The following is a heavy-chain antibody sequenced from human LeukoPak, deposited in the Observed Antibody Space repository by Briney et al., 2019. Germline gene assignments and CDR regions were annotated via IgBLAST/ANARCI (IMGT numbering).Heavy chain of an antibody. V-gene: IGHV3-53*01. Sequence: GGSLRLSCVVSGFTVSSNYMSWVRQAPGKGLEWVAVIYNGGSTYYADSVKGRFTISRDNSKNTLYLQMNSLRAEDTAVYYCARNIGGVGYWGQGTLVTVSS. J-gene: IGHJ4*02. CDR3: ARNIGGVGY. CDR2: IYNGGST. D-gene: IGHD2-21*01. CDR1: GFTVSSNY.